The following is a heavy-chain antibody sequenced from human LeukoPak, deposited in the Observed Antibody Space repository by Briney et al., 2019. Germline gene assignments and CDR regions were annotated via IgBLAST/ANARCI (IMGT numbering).Heavy chain of an antibody. J-gene: IGHJ4*02. Sequence: PSETLSLTCAVSGYTISSGYYWGWIRQPPGKGLEWIGSIYHSGSTYYNPSLKSRVTISVDTSKNQFSLKLSSVTAADTAVYYCARHEEQQLVSAFRYWGQGTLVTVSS. CDR1: GYTISSGYY. V-gene: IGHV4-38-2*01. CDR3: ARHEEQQLVSAFRY. CDR2: IYHSGST. D-gene: IGHD6-13*01.